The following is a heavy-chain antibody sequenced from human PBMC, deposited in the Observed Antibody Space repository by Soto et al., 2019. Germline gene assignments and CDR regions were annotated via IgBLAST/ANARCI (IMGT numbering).Heavy chain of an antibody. CDR3: GGGAGCEQDY. Sequence: EVQLVESGGGLVQPGGSLRLSCAASGFSFSNYFMTWVRQAPGKGLEWVANINQDGSAKHYVDSVRGRFTTSRDNAKNSLHLEMTTQRFEDTALYFGGGGAGCEQDYWGQGTLVTVSS. D-gene: IGHD2-8*01. CDR2: INQDGSAK. J-gene: IGHJ4*02. CDR1: GFSFSNYF. V-gene: IGHV3-7*04.